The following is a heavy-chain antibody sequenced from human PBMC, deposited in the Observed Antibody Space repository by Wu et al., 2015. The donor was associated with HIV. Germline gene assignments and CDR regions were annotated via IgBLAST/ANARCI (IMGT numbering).Heavy chain of an antibody. J-gene: IGHJ6*02. CDR2: INTYSANT. V-gene: IGHV1-18*01. CDR1: GYTFTSYG. Sequence: QVQLVQSGPEVKKPGASVKVSCKTSGYTFTSYGITWVRQAPGQGLEWMGWINTYSANTNYVQKLQGRVTMTADTSTSTAYMELRSLRSDDTAVYYCARPVHRAYSGNYYGMDVWGQGTTVTVSS. D-gene: IGHD5-12*01. CDR3: ARPVHRAYSGNYYGMDV.